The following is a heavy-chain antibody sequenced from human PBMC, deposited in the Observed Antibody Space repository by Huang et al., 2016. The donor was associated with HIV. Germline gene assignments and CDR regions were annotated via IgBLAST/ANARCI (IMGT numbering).Heavy chain of an antibody. Sequence: VQLIQSGAEVKKTGSSVRVSCRASEGTFSSDSIGWMRQAPGQGLEWRVGIIPIFGTTTYAQKFQGRVSIAADESTSTAYMDLNSLRSEDTAVYYCARAALVNNQYFDYWGQGTLVTVSS. CDR3: ARAALVNNQYFDY. CDR1: EGTFSSDS. D-gene: IGHD5-18*01. CDR2: IIPIFGTT. V-gene: IGHV1-69*13. J-gene: IGHJ4*02.